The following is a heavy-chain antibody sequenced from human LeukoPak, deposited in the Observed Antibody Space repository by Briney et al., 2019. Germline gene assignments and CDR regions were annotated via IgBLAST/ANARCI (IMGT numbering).Heavy chain of an antibody. V-gene: IGHV1-69*05. CDR3: AREWFGVRFDP. Sequence: GASVKVSCKASGGTFSSYAISWVRQAPGQGLEWMGRIIPIFGTANYAQKFQGRVTITTDESTSTAYMELSSLRSKDTAVYYCAREWFGVRFDPWGQGTLVTVSS. J-gene: IGHJ5*02. CDR1: GGTFSSYA. CDR2: IIPIFGTA. D-gene: IGHD3-10*01.